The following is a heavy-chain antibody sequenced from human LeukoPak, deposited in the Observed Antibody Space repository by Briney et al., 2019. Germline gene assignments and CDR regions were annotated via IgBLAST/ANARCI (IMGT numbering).Heavy chain of an antibody. V-gene: IGHV3-21*01. D-gene: IGHD3-10*01. CDR2: ISGSSSYI. Sequence: NPGGSLRLSCAASGFTFSNACMTWVCQVPGKGLEWVSSISGSSSYIYYGDSVKGRFTISRDNAKNSLYLQMNSLRAEDTAVYYCARELGSGTYQPWGQGTLVTVSS. CDR3: ARELGSGTYQP. J-gene: IGHJ4*02. CDR1: GFTFSNAC.